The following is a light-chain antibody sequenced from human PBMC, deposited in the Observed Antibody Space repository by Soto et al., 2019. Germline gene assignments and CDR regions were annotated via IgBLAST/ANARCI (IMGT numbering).Light chain of an antibody. Sequence: QTVVTQSPSASAPLGASVKLTCTLSSGHSSYAIAWHQQQPEKGPRYLMKLNSDGSHTKGDGIPDRFSGSSSGAERYLTISSLQSEDEADYYCQTWGTGIQVFGGGTQLTVL. J-gene: IGLJ2*01. V-gene: IGLV4-69*01. CDR2: LNSDGSH. CDR1: SGHSSYA. CDR3: QTWGTGIQV.